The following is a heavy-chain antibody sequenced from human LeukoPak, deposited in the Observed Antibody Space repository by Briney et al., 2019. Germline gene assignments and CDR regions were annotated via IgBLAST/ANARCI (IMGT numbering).Heavy chain of an antibody. CDR1: GFTFSDYY. CDR2: ITISGSST. J-gene: IGHJ4*02. Sequence: GGSLRLSCAASGFTFSDYYMSWIRQAPGKGPEWVSSITISGSSTYNADSVKGRFTISRDNAKNSLYLQMNSLRAEDTAVYYCARGSVVAANFDFWGQGTLVTVSS. CDR3: ARGSVVAANFDF. D-gene: IGHD2-15*01. V-gene: IGHV3-11*01.